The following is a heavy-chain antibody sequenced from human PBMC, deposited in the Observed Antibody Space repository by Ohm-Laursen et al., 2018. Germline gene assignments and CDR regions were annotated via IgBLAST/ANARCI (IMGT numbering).Heavy chain of an antibody. D-gene: IGHD6-13*01. CDR1: GFTVSSNY. Sequence: SLRLSCAATGFTVSSNYMSWVRQAPGKGLEWVSAISGSGGSTYYADSVKGRFTISRDNSKNTLYLQMNSLRAEDTAVYYCAKDRSFIGTAASSDYWGQGTLVTVSS. V-gene: IGHV3-23*01. CDR3: AKDRSFIGTAASSDY. J-gene: IGHJ4*02. CDR2: ISGSGGST.